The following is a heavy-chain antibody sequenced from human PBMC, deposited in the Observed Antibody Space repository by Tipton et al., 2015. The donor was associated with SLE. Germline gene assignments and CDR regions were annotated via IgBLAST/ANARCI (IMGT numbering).Heavy chain of an antibody. CDR3: ARESAQGLDY. CDR2: IDYSGRT. V-gene: IGHV4-39*07. Sequence: TLSLTCTVSGDSIRTNDYYWAWIRQPPGKGLEWIGSIDYSGRTYYTPSLKSQVTISVDTSKNQFSLKLSSVTAADTAVYYCARESAQGLDYWGQGTLVTVSS. J-gene: IGHJ4*02. CDR1: GDSIRTNDYY.